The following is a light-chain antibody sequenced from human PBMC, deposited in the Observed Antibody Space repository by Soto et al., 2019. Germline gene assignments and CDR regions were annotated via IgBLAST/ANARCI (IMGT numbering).Light chain of an antibody. CDR3: QQYIASPRT. V-gene: IGKV3-20*01. CDR2: GVS. CDR1: QTVNRNY. Sequence: EIVLTQSPGTLALSLGDEATLSCTASQTVNRNYFAWYLQKPAQPPRLLIYGVSNRAPGVPDRFSGGGSGTEFTLTIARLEPDDFGTYYCQQYIASPRTFGQGTRLEVK. J-gene: IGKJ1*01.